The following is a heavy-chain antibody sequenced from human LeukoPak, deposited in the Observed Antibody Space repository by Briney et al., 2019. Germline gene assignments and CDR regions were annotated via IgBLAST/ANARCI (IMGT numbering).Heavy chain of an antibody. CDR3: ARARGYSGYDAYYYYYGMDV. D-gene: IGHD5-12*01. V-gene: IGHV4-59*01. CDR1: GGSISSYY. Sequence: ETLSLTCTVSGGSISSYYWSWIRQPPGKGLEWIGYIYYSGSTNHNPSLKSRVTISVDTSKNQFSLKLSSVTAADTAVYYCARARGYSGYDAYYYYYGMDVWGQGTTVTVSS. J-gene: IGHJ6*02. CDR2: IYYSGST.